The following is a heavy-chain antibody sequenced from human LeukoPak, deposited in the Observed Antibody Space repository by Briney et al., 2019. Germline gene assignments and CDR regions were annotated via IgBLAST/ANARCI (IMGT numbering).Heavy chain of an antibody. V-gene: IGHV4-59*01. CDR2: VFHTGTT. CDR1: GGSISSYY. D-gene: IGHD6-19*01. CDR3: ARGGISGAWYG. J-gene: IGHJ4*02. Sequence: KPSETLSLTCTVSGGSISSYYWSWIRQSPGRGLEWIGYVFHTGTTNSNPSLKGRVTMSVDTSKSQFSLNLRSVTAADTALYYCARGGISGAWYGWGQGTLVTVSS.